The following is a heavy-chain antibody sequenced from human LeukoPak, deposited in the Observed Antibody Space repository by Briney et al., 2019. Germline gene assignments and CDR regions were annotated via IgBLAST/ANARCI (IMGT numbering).Heavy chain of an antibody. D-gene: IGHD6-13*01. CDR3: AKVASSSWYGGPFDY. J-gene: IGHJ4*02. CDR2: ISWNSGSI. V-gene: IGHV3-9*03. Sequence: GGSLRLSCAASGFSFDDYAMHWVRQAPGKGLEWVSGISWNSGSIGYADSVKGRFTISRDNAKNSPYLQMNSLRAEDMALYYCAKVASSSWYGGPFDYWGQGTLVTVSA. CDR1: GFSFDDYA.